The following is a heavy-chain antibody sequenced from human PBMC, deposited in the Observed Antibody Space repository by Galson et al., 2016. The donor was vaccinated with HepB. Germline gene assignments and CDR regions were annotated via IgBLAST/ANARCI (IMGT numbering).Heavy chain of an antibody. CDR1: GFTFSSNW. J-gene: IGHJ4*02. Sequence: SLRLSCAASGFTFSSNWMGWVRQSPGKGLEWVGNIKPDGSGKYYADSVKGRFTIYRDNARNSRYLQMSSLRAEDTAIYYCARASYYYDSSDYRASYYFDYWGQGTLVTVSS. V-gene: IGHV3-7*03. CDR3: ARASYYYDSSDYRASYYFDY. D-gene: IGHD3-22*01. CDR2: IKPDGSGK.